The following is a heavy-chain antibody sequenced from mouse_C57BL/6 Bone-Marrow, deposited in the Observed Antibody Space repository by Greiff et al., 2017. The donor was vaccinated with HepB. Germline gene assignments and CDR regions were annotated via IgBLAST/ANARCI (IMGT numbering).Heavy chain of an antibody. CDR2: ISDGGSYT. CDR1: GFTFSSYA. V-gene: IGHV5-4*01. J-gene: IGHJ4*01. D-gene: IGHD3-2*02. CDR3: ARPGQLSRYYAMDY. Sequence: EVHLVESGGGLVKPGGSLKLSCAASGFTFSSYAMSWVRQTPEKRLEWVATISDGGSYTYYPDNVKGRFTISRDNAKNNLYLQMSHLKSEDTAMYYCARPGQLSRYYAMDYWGQGTSVTVSS.